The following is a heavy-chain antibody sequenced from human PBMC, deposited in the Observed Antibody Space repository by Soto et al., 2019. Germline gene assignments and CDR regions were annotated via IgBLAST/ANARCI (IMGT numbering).Heavy chain of an antibody. V-gene: IGHV4-30-2*01. CDR2: IYHSGST. CDR3: AGFPVNPGRDSSPIFDS. J-gene: IGHJ4*02. D-gene: IGHD3-22*01. CDR1: GGSISSGGYS. Sequence: SETLSLTCAVSGGSISSGGYSWSWIRQPPGKGLEWIGYIYHSGSTYYNPSLESRVTISVDTSKTQFSLRLSSVTAADTAVYYCAGFPVNPGRDSSPIFDSWGQGTLVTVSS.